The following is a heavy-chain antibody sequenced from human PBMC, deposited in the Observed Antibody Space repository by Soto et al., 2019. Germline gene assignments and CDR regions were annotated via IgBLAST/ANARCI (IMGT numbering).Heavy chain of an antibody. CDR3: ARSQLELRDDAFDI. CDR2: ISSSSSTI. J-gene: IGHJ3*02. Sequence: GSLRLSCAASGFTFSSYSMNWVRQAPGKGLEWVSYISSSSSTIYYADSVKGRFTISRDNAKNSLYLQMNSLRAEDTAVYYCARSQLELRDDAFDIWGQGTMVTVSS. CDR1: GFTFSSYS. D-gene: IGHD1-7*01. V-gene: IGHV3-48*01.